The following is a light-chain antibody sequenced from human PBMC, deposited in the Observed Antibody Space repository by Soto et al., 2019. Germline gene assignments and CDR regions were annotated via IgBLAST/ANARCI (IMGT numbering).Light chain of an antibody. J-gene: IGKJ3*01. V-gene: IGKV3-20*01. CDR1: QSVSSSY. CDR2: GAS. CDR3: QQYGSSPRT. Sequence: EIVLTQSPGTLSLSPGERATLSCRASQSVSSSYLAWYQQKPGQAPMLLIYGASSRATGIPDRFSGSGSGTDFTLTISRLEPEDFAVYSCQQYGSSPRTFGPGTKVDIK.